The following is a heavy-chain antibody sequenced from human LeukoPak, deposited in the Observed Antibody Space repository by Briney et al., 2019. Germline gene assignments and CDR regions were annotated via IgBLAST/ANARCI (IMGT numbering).Heavy chain of an antibody. D-gene: IGHD3-3*01. CDR1: GYTFTSYY. J-gene: IGHJ6*03. Sequence: ASVKVSCKASGYTFTSYYMHWVRQAPGQGLEWMGIINPSGGSTSYAQKFQGRVTMTTDTSTNTAYMELKRLRSDDTAVYYCARIVLRFMEWSLSYYYMDVWGKGTTVTVSS. V-gene: IGHV1-46*01. CDR2: INPSGGST. CDR3: ARIVLRFMEWSLSYYYMDV.